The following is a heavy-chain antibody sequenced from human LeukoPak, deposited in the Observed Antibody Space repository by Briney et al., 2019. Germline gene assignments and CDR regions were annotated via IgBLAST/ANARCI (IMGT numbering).Heavy chain of an antibody. V-gene: IGHV3-21*01. J-gene: IGHJ4*02. CDR1: GFTFSSYE. Sequence: GGSLRLSCAASGFTFSSYEMNWVRQAPGKGLEWVSSISSSSSYIYYADSVKGRFTISRDNAKNSLYLQMNSLRAEDTAVYYCARVGYCGGDCYPFDYWGQGTLTTISS. D-gene: IGHD2-21*02. CDR3: ARVGYCGGDCYPFDY. CDR2: ISSSSSYI.